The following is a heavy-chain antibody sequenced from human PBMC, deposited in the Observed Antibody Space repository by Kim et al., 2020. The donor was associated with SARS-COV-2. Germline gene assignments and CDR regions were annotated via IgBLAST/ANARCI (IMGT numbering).Heavy chain of an antibody. J-gene: IGHJ5*02. CDR1: GYTFTRYG. CDR2: INTNTGNP. Sequence: ASVKVSCKASGYTFTRYGVNWVRQAPGQGLEWMGWINTNTGNPTYAQGFAGRFVLSLDTSVSTACLQISSLKPEDSAVYYCARAPAPNWFDPWGQGTLVTVSS. V-gene: IGHV7-4-1*02. CDR3: ARAPAPNWFDP.